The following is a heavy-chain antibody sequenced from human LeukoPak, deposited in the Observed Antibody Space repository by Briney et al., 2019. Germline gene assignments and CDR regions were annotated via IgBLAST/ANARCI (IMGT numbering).Heavy chain of an antibody. Sequence: KPSETLSLTCTVSGGSISRTNYYWGWIRQPPGKGLEWIGSFYNSGSTYYNPSLKSRVTISGDTSKNQFSLKLSSVTAADTAIYYCARGGYYGSGNDFRFDPWGQGTLVTVSS. J-gene: IGHJ5*02. D-gene: IGHD3-10*01. CDR2: FYNSGST. CDR3: ARGGYYGSGNDFRFDP. CDR1: GGSISRTNYY. V-gene: IGHV4-39*07.